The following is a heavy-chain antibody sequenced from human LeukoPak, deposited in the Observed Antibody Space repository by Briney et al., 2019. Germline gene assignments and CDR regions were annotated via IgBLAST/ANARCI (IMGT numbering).Heavy chain of an antibody. V-gene: IGHV4-59*01. J-gene: IGHJ3*02. Sequence: SETLSLTCTVSGGSISSYYWSWIRQHPGKGLEWIGYIYYSGSTNYNPSLKSRVTISVDTSKNQFSLKLSSVTAADTAVYFCATNRVGTYDRPFDIWGQGTMVTVSS. D-gene: IGHD1-26*01. CDR1: GGSISSYY. CDR3: ATNRVGTYDRPFDI. CDR2: IYYSGST.